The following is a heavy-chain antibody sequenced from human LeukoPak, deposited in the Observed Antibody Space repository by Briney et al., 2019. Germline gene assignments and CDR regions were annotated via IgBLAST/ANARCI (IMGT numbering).Heavy chain of an antibody. J-gene: IGHJ4*02. V-gene: IGHV1-69*02. CDR1: GGTFSSYT. Sequence: SVKVSCKASGGTFSSYTISWVRQAPGQGLEWMGRIIPILGIANYAQKLQGRVTMTTDTSTSTAYMELRSLRSDDTAVYYCARVVDYGDYYYFDYWGQGTLVTVSS. CDR3: ARVVDYGDYYYFDY. CDR2: IIPILGIA. D-gene: IGHD4-17*01.